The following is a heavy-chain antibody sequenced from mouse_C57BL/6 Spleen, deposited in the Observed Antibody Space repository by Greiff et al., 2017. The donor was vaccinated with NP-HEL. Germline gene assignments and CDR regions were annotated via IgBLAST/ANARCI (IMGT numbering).Heavy chain of an antibody. CDR1: GYTFTSYW. J-gene: IGHJ2*01. CDR3: AHYGYDGFDY. V-gene: IGHV1-64*01. Sequence: QVHVKQPGAELVKPGASVKLSCKASGYTFTSYWMHWVKQRPGQGLEWIGMIHPNSGSTNYNEKFKSKATLTVDKSSSTAYMQLSSLTSEDSAVYYCAHYGYDGFDYWGQGTTLTVSS. D-gene: IGHD2-2*01. CDR2: IHPNSGST.